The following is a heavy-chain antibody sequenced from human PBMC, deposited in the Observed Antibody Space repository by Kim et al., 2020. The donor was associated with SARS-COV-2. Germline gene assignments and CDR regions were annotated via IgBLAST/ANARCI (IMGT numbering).Heavy chain of an antibody. D-gene: IGHD2-21*01. CDR1: GYTFTGYY. Sequence: ASVKVSCKASGYTFTGYYMHWVRQAPGQGLEWMGWINPKSGGTNYAQKFQGRVTMTRDTSISTAYMELSRLRSDDTAVYYCASQRFRGSDYYYYMDVWGKGTTVTVSS. CDR3: ASQRFRGSDYYYYMDV. V-gene: IGHV1-2*02. CDR2: INPKSGGT. J-gene: IGHJ6*03.